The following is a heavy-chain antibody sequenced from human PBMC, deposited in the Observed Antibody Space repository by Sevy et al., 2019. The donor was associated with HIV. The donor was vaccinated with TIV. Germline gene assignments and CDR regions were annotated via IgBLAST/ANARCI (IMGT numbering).Heavy chain of an antibody. CDR3: ARGPEGAARPKKSSIAAAGTWLEC. D-gene: IGHD6-13*01. CDR2: IKQDGSEQ. V-gene: IGHV3-7*04. J-gene: IGHJ4*02. Sequence: GGSLRLSCAASGFTFSSYWMSWVRQAPGKGLEWVANIKQDGSEQYYVDSVKGRFTISRDNAKNSLYLQMNSLRAEDTAVYYCARGPEGAARPKKSSIAAAGTWLECWGQGTLVTVSS. CDR1: GFTFSSYW.